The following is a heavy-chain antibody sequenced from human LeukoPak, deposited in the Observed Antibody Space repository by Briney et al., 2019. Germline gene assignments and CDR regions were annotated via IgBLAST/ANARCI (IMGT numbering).Heavy chain of an antibody. D-gene: IGHD2-2*02. Sequence: PGGSLRLSCAASGFTFSSYAMHWVRQAPGKGLEWVAVISYDGSNKYYADPVKGRLTISRDNSKNTLYLQMNSLRAEDTAVYYCARDRGYCSSTSCYTYYYYGMDVWGQGTTVTVSS. CDR1: GFTFSSYA. J-gene: IGHJ6*02. V-gene: IGHV3-30-3*01. CDR2: ISYDGSNK. CDR3: ARDRGYCSSTSCYTYYYYGMDV.